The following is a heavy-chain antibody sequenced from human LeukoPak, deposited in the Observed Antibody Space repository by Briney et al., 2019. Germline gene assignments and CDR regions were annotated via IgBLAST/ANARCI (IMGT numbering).Heavy chain of an antibody. CDR1: GFTFSHHN. CDR2: IKQDGSAK. CDR3: ARVEASGYDYGAFDY. V-gene: IGHV3-7*01. Sequence: GSLRLSCAASGFTFSHHNMNWVRQAPGKELQWVANIKQDGSAKYYVDSVKGRFTISRDNAKNSLYLQMNSLRAEDTAVYYCARVEASGYDYGAFDYWGQGTLVTVSS. D-gene: IGHD5-12*01. J-gene: IGHJ4*02.